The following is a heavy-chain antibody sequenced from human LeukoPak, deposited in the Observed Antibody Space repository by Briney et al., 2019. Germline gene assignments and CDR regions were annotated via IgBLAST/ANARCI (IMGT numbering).Heavy chain of an antibody. J-gene: IGHJ4*02. CDR2: IYHSGST. CDR3: ASRGGWSFDY. D-gene: IGHD2-15*01. Sequence: SETLSLTCAVSGVSISSGGYSWSWIRQPPGKGLEWIGYIYHSGSTYYNPSLKSRVTISVDTSKNQFSLKLNSVAAADTAVYYCASRGGWSFDYWGQGTLVTVSS. CDR1: GVSISSGGYS. V-gene: IGHV4-30-2*01.